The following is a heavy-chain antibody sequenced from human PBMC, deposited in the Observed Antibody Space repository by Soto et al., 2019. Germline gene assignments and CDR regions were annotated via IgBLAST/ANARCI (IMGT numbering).Heavy chain of an antibody. CDR1: GFPFRSYE. D-gene: IGHD4-17*01. Sequence: GGSLRLSCAVSGFPFRSYEMNCVRQAPGKGPEWVSYITSSSDAIYYAASVKGRFTVSRDNAKNSLYMQMNSLRAEDTAVYYCAIGCLGDYLLSYVVDFWGQGTTVTVSS. CDR3: AIGCLGDYLLSYVVDF. J-gene: IGHJ6*02. V-gene: IGHV3-48*03. CDR2: ITSSSDAI.